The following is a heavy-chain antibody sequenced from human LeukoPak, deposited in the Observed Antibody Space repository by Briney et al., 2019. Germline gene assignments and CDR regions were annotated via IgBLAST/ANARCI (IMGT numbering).Heavy chain of an antibody. Sequence: SETLSLTCTVSGGSISSYYWSWIRQPPGKGLEWIGYIYYSGSTNYNPSLKSRVAISVDTSKNQFSLKLSSVTAADTAVYYCARSYSHYYYYGMDVWGQGTTVTVSS. D-gene: IGHD1-26*01. V-gene: IGHV4-59*01. CDR1: GGSISSYY. CDR2: IYYSGST. J-gene: IGHJ6*02. CDR3: ARSYSHYYYYGMDV.